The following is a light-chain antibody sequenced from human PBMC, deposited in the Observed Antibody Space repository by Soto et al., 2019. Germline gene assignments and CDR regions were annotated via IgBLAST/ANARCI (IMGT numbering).Light chain of an antibody. J-gene: IGKJ4*01. CDR1: QSITTY. V-gene: IGKV1-39*01. CDR2: AAS. Sequence: DIQMTQSPSSLSASVGDRVTITCRASQSITTYLNWYQVKPGGAPRLLIYAASTLHNGVPSRFSGSGSGTVFTLTISSLEREDFATYYCQNSYSLLQYSFGGGTQVQMK. CDR3: QNSYSLLQYS.